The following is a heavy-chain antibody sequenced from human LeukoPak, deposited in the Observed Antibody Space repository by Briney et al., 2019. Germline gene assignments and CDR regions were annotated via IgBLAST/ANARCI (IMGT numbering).Heavy chain of an antibody. D-gene: IGHD1-26*01. CDR3: ARVDSAVGSYYYYYMDV. J-gene: IGHJ6*03. V-gene: IGHV7-4-1*02. CDR2: INTNTGNP. CDR1: GYSFTRYA. Sequence: ASVKVSCKASGYSFTRYAMNWVRQAPGQGLEWMGWINTNTGNPTYAQGFTGRFVFSLDTSVSTAYLQISSLKAEDTAVYYCARVDSAVGSYYYYYMDVWGKGTRSPSP.